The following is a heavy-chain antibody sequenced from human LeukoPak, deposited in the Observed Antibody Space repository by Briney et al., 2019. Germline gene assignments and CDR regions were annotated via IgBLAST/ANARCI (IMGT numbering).Heavy chain of an antibody. CDR2: IYYSGST. V-gene: IGHV4-59*01. CDR3: ARVSAYRSLSFFEPGILGFDP. CDR1: GGSISSYY. Sequence: SSETLSLTCTVSGGSISSYYWSWIRQPPGKGLEWIGYIYYSGSTNYNPSLKSRVTISVDTSKNQFSLKLSSVTAADTAVYYCARVSAYRSLSFFEPGILGFDPWGQGTLVTVSS. D-gene: IGHD6-6*01. J-gene: IGHJ5*02.